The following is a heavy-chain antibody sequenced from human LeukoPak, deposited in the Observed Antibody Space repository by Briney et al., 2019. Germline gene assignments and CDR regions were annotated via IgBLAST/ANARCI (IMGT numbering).Heavy chain of an antibody. V-gene: IGHV3-23*01. Sequence: PGGSLRLSCAASGFTFSNYAMAWVRQAPGKGLEWVSVISGSGGAAYYADFVKGRFTISRDNSKNTLYLQMNSLKVEDTAVYYCATHLNPYSYVCWGQGTLVTVSS. CDR2: ISGSGGAA. J-gene: IGHJ4*02. D-gene: IGHD5-18*01. CDR3: ATHLNPYSYVC. CDR1: GFTFSNYA.